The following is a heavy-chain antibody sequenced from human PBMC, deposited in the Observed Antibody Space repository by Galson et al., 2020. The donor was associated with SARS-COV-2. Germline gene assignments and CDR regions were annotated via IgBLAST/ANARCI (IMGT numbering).Heavy chain of an antibody. CDR3: ARGLLQTTMVIVVFTSAAFYFDS. D-gene: IGHD3-22*01. J-gene: IGHJ4*02. CDR2: ITQSGSV. V-gene: IGHV4-34*01. Sequence: SQTLSPTCAVYGGSLSGHYWSWIRQSPGKGLEWIGEITQSGSVNYTPSLKSRVTISADTSKNQFSLELRSVTAADTAMYYCARGLLQTTMVIVVFTSAAFYFDSWGQGTLVSVSS. CDR1: GGSLSGHY.